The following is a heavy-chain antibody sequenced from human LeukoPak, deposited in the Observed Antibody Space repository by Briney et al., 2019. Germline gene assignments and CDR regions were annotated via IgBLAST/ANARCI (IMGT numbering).Heavy chain of an antibody. CDR1: GGSISNYY. V-gene: IGHV4-59*01. CDR3: PRAGYDTSGFWYFDL. CDR2: MYYSGST. J-gene: IGHJ2*01. Sequence: TSSETLSLTCSVSGGSISNYYWSWIRQPPGKGLEWIGSMYYSGSTNYNPSLKSRATISEDTSKKQFSLKLSSVTAADTAVYYCPRAGYDTSGFWYFDLWGRGTLVTVSS. D-gene: IGHD3-22*01.